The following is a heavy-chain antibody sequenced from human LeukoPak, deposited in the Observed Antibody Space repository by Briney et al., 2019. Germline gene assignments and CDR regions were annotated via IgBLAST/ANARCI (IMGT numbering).Heavy chain of an antibody. CDR3: SGVFLGY. J-gene: IGHJ4*02. V-gene: IGHV3-15*01. Sequence: AGGSLRLSCAASGFIVSDSWMSWFRRAPGKGLEWVGLIRRTTDGSTTDYAAPVKGRFTIARDDSKNTLYLQMNSLKTEDTAVYYCSGVFLGYWGQGTLVSVSS. D-gene: IGHD2-8*01. CDR2: IRRTTDGSTT. CDR1: GFIVSDSW.